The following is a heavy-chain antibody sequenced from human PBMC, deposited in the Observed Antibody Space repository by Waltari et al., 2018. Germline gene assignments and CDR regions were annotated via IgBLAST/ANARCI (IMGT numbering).Heavy chain of an antibody. J-gene: IGHJ4*02. CDR2: LRNTGGT. CDR1: VDFTCDYL. CDR3: ARVPTRYYDSLGWGFFDQ. V-gene: IGHV4-59*08. Sequence: HVQLQESGPGPVKPSESLSLPCTACVDFTCDYLWTWIRQAPGKGLEWIAYLRNTGGTKCTLSLESRVTVSAVTSKKHFSLRLTSVTAAYTAVYYCARVPTRYYDSLGWGFFDQWGQGILVTVSS. D-gene: IGHD3-22*01.